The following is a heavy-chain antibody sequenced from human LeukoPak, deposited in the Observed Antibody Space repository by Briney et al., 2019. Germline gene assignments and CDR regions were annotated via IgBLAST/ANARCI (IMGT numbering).Heavy chain of an antibody. CDR2: IYYSGST. J-gene: IGHJ4*02. Sequence: SETLSLTCTVSGGSISSYYWSWVRQPPGKGLEWIGYIYYSGSTNYNPSLKSRVTISVDTSKNQFSLKLSSVTAADTAVYYCARTALQESTYYDFWSGYYTAHFDYWGQGTLVTVSS. CDR3: ARTALQESTYYDFWSGYYTAHFDY. V-gene: IGHV4-59*01. D-gene: IGHD3-3*01. CDR1: GGSISSYY.